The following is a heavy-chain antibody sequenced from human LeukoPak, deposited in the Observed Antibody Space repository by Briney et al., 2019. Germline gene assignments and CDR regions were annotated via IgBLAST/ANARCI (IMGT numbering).Heavy chain of an antibody. V-gene: IGHV3-33*01. CDR2: IWYDGSNQ. J-gene: IGHJ6*02. CDR1: GLIFSNYG. D-gene: IGHD6-25*01. Sequence: GGSLRLSCAASGLIFSNYGMHWVRQAPGKGLEWVALIWYDGSNQYYADSVKGRFTISRDNSKNTVYLEMNSLRAEDTAVYYCARPDSSGSSYYGLDVWGQGTTGTVSS. CDR3: ARPDSSGSSYYGLDV.